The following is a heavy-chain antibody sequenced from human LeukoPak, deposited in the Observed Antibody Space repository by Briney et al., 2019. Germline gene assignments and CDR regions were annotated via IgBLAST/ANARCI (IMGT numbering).Heavy chain of an antibody. CDR1: GFTFSSYW. D-gene: IGHD2-21*02. V-gene: IGHV3-74*01. Sequence: PGGSLRLSCAASGFTFSSYWMHWVRQAPGKGLVWVSRINSDGSSTSYTDSVKGRFTISRDNAKNTLYLQMNSLRAEDTAVYYCARVRVGGDYCGGDCYSSFDYWGQGTLVTVSS. CDR2: INSDGSST. CDR3: ARVRVGGDYCGGDCYSSFDY. J-gene: IGHJ4*02.